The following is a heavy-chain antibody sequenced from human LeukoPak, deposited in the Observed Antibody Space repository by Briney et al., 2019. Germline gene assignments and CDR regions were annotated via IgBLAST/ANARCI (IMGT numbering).Heavy chain of an antibody. Sequence: ASVKVSCKASGYTFTSYGISWVRQAPGQGLEWMGWISAYNGNTNYAQKLQGRVTMTTDTSTSTAYMELRGLRSDDTAVYYCARIGSKSSGWNNWFDPWGQGTLVTVSS. CDR2: ISAYNGNT. J-gene: IGHJ5*02. D-gene: IGHD6-19*01. CDR3: ARIGSKSSGWNNWFDP. CDR1: GYTFTSYG. V-gene: IGHV1-18*01.